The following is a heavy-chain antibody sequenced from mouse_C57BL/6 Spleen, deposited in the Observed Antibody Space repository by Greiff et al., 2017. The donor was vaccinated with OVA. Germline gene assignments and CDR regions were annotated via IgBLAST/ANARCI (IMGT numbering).Heavy chain of an antibody. CDR1: GYAFSSSW. CDR3: ANIYYYGKDAMDY. Sequence: QVQLQQSGPELVKPGASVKISCKASGYAFSSSWMNWVKQRPGKGLEWIGRIYPGDGDTNYNGKFKGKATLTADKSSSTAYMQLSSLTSEDSAVYFCANIYYYGKDAMDYWGQGTSVTVSS. J-gene: IGHJ4*01. V-gene: IGHV1-82*01. CDR2: IYPGDGDT. D-gene: IGHD1-1*01.